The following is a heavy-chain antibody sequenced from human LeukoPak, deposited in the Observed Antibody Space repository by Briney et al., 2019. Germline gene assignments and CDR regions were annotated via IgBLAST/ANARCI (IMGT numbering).Heavy chain of an antibody. J-gene: IGHJ4*02. CDR1: GFTVSSYW. V-gene: IGHV3-74*01. CDR3: TRDSYSGSYGY. D-gene: IGHD1-26*01. Sequence: GGSLRLSCAASGFTVSSYWMHWVRHAPGKGPVLLSRISTDGTSTTYADSVKGRFTISRDNAKNTLYLQMNSLRADDTAVYYCTRDSYSGSYGYWGQGTLVTVSS. CDR2: ISTDGTST.